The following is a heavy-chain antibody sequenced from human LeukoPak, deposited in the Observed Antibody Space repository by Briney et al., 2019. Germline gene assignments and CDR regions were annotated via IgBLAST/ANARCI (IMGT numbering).Heavy chain of an antibody. V-gene: IGHV1-69*01. CDR2: IIPIFDTA. CDR3: ARWFGETYYDSSGSNWFDP. D-gene: IGHD3-22*01. CDR1: GGTFSSYA. J-gene: IGHJ5*02. Sequence: ASVKLSCKASGGTFSSYAISWVRQAPGQGLEWMGGIIPIFDTANYAHKSQRRVKITADEYTSTVYMELSSLRSEDTAVYYCARWFGETYYDSSGSNWFDPWGQGTLVTVSS.